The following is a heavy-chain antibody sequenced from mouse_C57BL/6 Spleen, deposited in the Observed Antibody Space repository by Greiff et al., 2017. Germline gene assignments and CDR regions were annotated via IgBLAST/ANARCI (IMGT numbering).Heavy chain of an antibody. CDR1: GFNIQDDY. V-gene: IGHV14-4*01. CDR3: SSYVDVCVSTWFAY. D-gene: IGHD2-13*01. CDR2: LDPTNGDT. Sequence: EVQLQQSGAELVRPGDSVKLSCTASGFNIQDDYMHWVKQRPEQGLEWIGWLDPTNGDTESASKFQGQATITADTSSNTAYLQLSSLTSEDTAVYYCSSYVDVCVSTWFAYWGQGTLVTVAA. J-gene: IGHJ3*01.